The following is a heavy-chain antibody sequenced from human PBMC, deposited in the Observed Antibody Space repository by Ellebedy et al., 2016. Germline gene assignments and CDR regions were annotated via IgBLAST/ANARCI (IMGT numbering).Heavy chain of an antibody. CDR3: AGSYCTSNTCFRDWFSP. Sequence: SETLSLTXTVSGGSISSDYWSWIRQPPGKGLEWIGQIYTSGGTKYNPSLKSRVTLSLDTSKNHISLKLNSVTAADTAIYYCAGSYCTSNTCFRDWFSPWGQGTLVTISS. J-gene: IGHJ5*02. CDR2: IYTSGGT. V-gene: IGHV4-4*07. D-gene: IGHD2-8*01. CDR1: GGSISSDY.